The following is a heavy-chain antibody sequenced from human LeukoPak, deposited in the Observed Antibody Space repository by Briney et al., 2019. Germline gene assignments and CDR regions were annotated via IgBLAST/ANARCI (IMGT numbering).Heavy chain of an antibody. J-gene: IGHJ4*02. Sequence: SETLSLTCAVYGGSFSGYYWSWIRQPPGKGLEWIGEINHSGSTDYNPSVKSRVTISVDTSKNQFSLKLSSVTAADTAVYYCARVENLLPPNYWGRGTLVTVSS. CDR1: GGSFSGYY. CDR3: ARVENLLPPNY. CDR2: INHSGST. V-gene: IGHV4-34*01. D-gene: IGHD3-22*01.